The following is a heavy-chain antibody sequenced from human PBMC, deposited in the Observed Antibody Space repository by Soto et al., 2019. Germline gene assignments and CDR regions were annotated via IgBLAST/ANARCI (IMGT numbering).Heavy chain of an antibody. V-gene: IGHV1-8*01. Sequence: ASVKVSCKASGYTFTSYDINWARQATGQGLEWMGWMNPNSGNTGYAQKFQGRVTMTRNTSISTAYMELSSLRSEDTAVYYCASGHVDIVAAEDDAFDIWGQGTMVTVSS. J-gene: IGHJ3*02. CDR1: GYTFTSYD. D-gene: IGHD5-12*01. CDR2: MNPNSGNT. CDR3: ASGHVDIVAAEDDAFDI.